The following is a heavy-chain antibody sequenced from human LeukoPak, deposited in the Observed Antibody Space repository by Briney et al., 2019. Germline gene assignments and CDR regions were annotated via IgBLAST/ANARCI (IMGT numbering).Heavy chain of an antibody. CDR1: GYSISSGYY. CDR3: ARDWHTVTNYFDY. J-gene: IGHJ4*02. Sequence: PSETLSLTCTVSGYSISSGYYWGWIRQPPGKGLEWIGSIYHSGSTYYNPSLKSRVTISVDTSKNQFSLKLSSVTAADTAVYYCARDWHTVTNYFDYWGQGTLVTVSS. CDR2: IYHSGST. D-gene: IGHD4-17*01. V-gene: IGHV4-38-2*02.